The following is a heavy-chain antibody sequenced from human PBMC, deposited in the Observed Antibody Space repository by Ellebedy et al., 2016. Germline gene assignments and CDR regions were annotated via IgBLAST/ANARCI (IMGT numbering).Heavy chain of an antibody. J-gene: IGHJ4*02. CDR1: GFTFSSYS. V-gene: IGHV3-21*01. CDR3: ARAGLIYGGNSGRLFDY. CDR2: ISSSSGYI. Sequence: GESLKISCAASGFTFSSYSMNWVRQAPGKGLEWVSSISSSSGYISYADSVKGRFTISRDNAKNSLYLQMNSLRAEDTAVYYCARAGLIYGGNSGRLFDYWGQGTLVTVSS. D-gene: IGHD4-23*01.